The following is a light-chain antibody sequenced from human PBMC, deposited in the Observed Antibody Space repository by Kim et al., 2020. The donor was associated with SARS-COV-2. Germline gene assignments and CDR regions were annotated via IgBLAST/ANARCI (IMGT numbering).Light chain of an antibody. CDR1: QGIKHY. Sequence: ASVGDRVTITWRGGQGIKHYVAWFRQKAGKAPKALIYDASRLQSGVPSKFSGRGCGKDFTLTISNLPPDDFATYYCQQYKTYPLTFGGGTKVDIK. V-gene: IGKV1-16*02. J-gene: IGKJ4*01. CDR2: DAS. CDR3: QQYKTYPLT.